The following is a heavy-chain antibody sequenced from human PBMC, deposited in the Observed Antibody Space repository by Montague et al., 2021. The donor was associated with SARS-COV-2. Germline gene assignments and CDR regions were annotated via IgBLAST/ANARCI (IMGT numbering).Heavy chain of an antibody. CDR1: GGSISSYY. Sequence: SETLSLTCTVSGGSISSYYWSWIRQPQGKGLEWIGYIYYSGSTNYNPXLKSRVTISVDTSKKQCSLKLSSVTAADTAVYYCARGSGWMGNAFDIWGQGTMVSVSS. CDR3: ARGSGWMGNAFDI. CDR2: IYYSGST. D-gene: IGHD6-19*01. J-gene: IGHJ3*02. V-gene: IGHV4-59*01.